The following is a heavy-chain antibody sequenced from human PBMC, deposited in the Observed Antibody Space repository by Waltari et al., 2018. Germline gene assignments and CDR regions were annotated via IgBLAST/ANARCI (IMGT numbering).Heavy chain of an antibody. CDR2: IYSVGST. V-gene: IGHV3-53*01. CDR1: GFTVSSND. J-gene: IGHJ5*02. CDR3: ARGQAGFDP. Sequence: EVQLVESGGGLIQPGGSLRLSCAASGFTVSSNDLGWVRQAPGKGLEWVAVIYSVGSTYYADSVKGRFTISRDNSKNTLYLQMNSLRAEDTAVYYCARGQAGFDPWGQGTLVTVSS.